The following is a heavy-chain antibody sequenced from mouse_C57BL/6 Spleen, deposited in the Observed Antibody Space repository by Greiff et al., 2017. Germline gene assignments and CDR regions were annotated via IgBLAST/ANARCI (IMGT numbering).Heavy chain of an antibody. J-gene: IGHJ4*01. CDR2: IDPSDSYT. Sequence: QVQLQQPGAELVMPGASVKLSCKASGYTFTRYWMHWVKQRPGQGLEWIGEIDPSDSYTNYNQKFKGKSTLTVDKSSSTAYMLLSSLTSEDSAVYYCARGRSGDYWGQGTSVTVSS. V-gene: IGHV1-69*01. CDR3: ARGRSGDY. CDR1: GYTFTRYW.